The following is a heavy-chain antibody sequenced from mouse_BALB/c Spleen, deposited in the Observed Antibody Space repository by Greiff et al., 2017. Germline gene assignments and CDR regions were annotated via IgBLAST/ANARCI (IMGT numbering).Heavy chain of an antibody. CDR3: AYGSSYYYAMDY. V-gene: IGHV5-9-4*01. D-gene: IGHD1-1*01. Sequence: EVKLMESGGGLVKPGGSLKLSCAASGFTFSSYAMSWVRQSPEKRLEWVAEISSGGSYTYYPDTVTGRFTISRDNAKNTLYLEMSSLRSEDTAMYYCAYGSSYYYAMDYWGQGTSVTVSS. J-gene: IGHJ4*01. CDR2: ISSGGSYT. CDR1: GFTFSSYA.